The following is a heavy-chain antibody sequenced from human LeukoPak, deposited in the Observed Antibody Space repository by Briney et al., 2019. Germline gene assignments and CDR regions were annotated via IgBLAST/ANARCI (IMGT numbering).Heavy chain of an antibody. CDR2: INPNSGGT. CDR1: GYTFTGYY. D-gene: IGHD3-3*01. J-gene: IGHJ4*02. V-gene: IGHV1-2*02. CDR3: ARGRRVGITIFGVVPLWDY. Sequence: GASVKVSCKASGYTFTGYYMHWVRQAPGQGLEWMGWINPNSGGTNYAQKFQGRVTMTRDTSISTAYMELGRLRSDDTAVYYCARGRRVGITIFGVVPLWDYWGQGTLVTVSS.